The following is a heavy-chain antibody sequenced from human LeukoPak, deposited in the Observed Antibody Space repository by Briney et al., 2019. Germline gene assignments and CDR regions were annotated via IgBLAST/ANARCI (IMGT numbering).Heavy chain of an antibody. Sequence: ASVKVSCKASGYTFTSYGISWVRQAPGQGLEWMGWISAYNGNTNYAQKFQGRVTMTRDTSISTAYMELSRLRSDDTAVYYCARDRSGRNYMDVWGKGTTVTVSS. D-gene: IGHD3-10*01. CDR1: GYTFTSYG. CDR3: ARDRSGRNYMDV. J-gene: IGHJ6*03. V-gene: IGHV1-18*01. CDR2: ISAYNGNT.